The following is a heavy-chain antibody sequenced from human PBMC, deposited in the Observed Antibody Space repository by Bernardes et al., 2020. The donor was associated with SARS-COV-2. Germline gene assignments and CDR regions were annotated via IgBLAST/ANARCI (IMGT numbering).Heavy chain of an antibody. CDR2: ISWDGGST. J-gene: IGHJ4*02. Sequence: VGSLILSCAASGFTFDDYTKHWVRQAPGQGLEWVSLISWDGGSTYYADSVKGRFTISRDNAKNSLYLQMNSLRAEDTAVYYCALNSGHSVGGVNYWGQGTLVTVSS. V-gene: IGHV3-43*01. D-gene: IGHD3-16*01. CDR3: ALNSGHSVGGVNY. CDR1: GFTFDDYT.